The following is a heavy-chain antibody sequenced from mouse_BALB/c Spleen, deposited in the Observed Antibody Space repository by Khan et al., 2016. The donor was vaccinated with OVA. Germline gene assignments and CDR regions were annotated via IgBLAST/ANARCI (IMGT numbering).Heavy chain of an antibody. CDR2: ISSGGSYT. CDR3: TRHEGYYGYGEGDY. J-gene: IGHJ4*01. CDR1: GFSFSRYS. Sequence: EVQLVESGGGLVKPGGSLKLSCAASGFSFSRYSMSWVRQTPEKRLEWVATISSGGSYTYYQDSVKGRFTISRDNAKNTLYLQMSSLRSEDTAMYYCTRHEGYYGYGEGDYWGQGTSVTVSS. D-gene: IGHD2-2*01. V-gene: IGHV5-9-3*01.